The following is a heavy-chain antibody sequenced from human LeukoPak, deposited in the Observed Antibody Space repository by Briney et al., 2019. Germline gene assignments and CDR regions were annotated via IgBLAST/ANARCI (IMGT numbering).Heavy chain of an antibody. D-gene: IGHD2-15*01. CDR2: ISYDGSNK. V-gene: IGHV3-30*18. CDR3: AKSTCSGGSCYLSPIDY. Sequence: PGGSLRLSCAASGFTFSSYGMHWVRQAPGKGLEWVAVISYDGSNKYYADSVKGRFTISRDNSKNTLYLQMNSLRAEDTAVYYCAKSTCSGGSCYLSPIDYWGQGTLVTVSS. CDR1: GFTFSSYG. J-gene: IGHJ4*02.